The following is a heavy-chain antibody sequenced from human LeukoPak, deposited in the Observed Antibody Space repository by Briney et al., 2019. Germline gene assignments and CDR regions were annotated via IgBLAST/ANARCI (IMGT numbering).Heavy chain of an antibody. Sequence: SEALSLTCAVYGGSFSGYYWSWIRQPPGKGLEWIGEINHSGSTNYNPSLKSRVTISVDTSKNQFSLKLSSVTAADTAVYYCARTFRYCSGGSCYGGRYFQHWGQGTLVTVSS. D-gene: IGHD2-15*01. J-gene: IGHJ1*01. CDR3: ARTFRYCSGGSCYGGRYFQH. V-gene: IGHV4-34*01. CDR1: GGSFSGYY. CDR2: INHSGST.